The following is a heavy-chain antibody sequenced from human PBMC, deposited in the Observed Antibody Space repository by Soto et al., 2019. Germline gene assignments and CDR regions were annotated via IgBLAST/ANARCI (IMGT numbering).Heavy chain of an antibody. CDR2: INPSGGST. Sequence: ASVKVSCKASGYTFTSYYMHWVRQAPGQGLEWMGIINPSGGSTSYAQKFQGRVTMTRDTSTSTVYMELSSLRSEDTAVYYCESGAYDILTGYNREYWGQGTLVTVYS. J-gene: IGHJ4*02. CDR1: GYTFTSYY. CDR3: ESGAYDILTGYNREY. V-gene: IGHV1-46*01. D-gene: IGHD3-9*01.